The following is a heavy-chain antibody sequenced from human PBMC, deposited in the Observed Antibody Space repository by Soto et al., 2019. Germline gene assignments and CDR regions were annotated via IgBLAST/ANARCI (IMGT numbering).Heavy chain of an antibody. V-gene: IGHV4-38-2*01. J-gene: IGHJ6*02. CDR1: GYSIASGYY. CDR2: IYHAGSV. CDR3: ARTFDYYGMDV. Sequence: SETLSLTCAVSGYSIASGYYWAWIRQPPGKGLEWIGSIYHAGSVYYNPSLNSRVAMSLDTSDNHFPLKLTSVTAADTAVYYCARTFDYYGMDVWGQGTTVTVSS.